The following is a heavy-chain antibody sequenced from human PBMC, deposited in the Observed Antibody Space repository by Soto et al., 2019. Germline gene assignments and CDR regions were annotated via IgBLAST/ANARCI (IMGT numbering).Heavy chain of an antibody. CDR3: ARRGPPAYCSSTSCYFFGMDV. CDR2: IDPSDSYT. Sequence: ESLQISCKGSGYSFTSYWISWVRQMPGKGLEWMGRIDPSDSYTNYSPSFQGHVTISADKSISTAYLQWSSLKASDTAMCYCARRGPPAYCSSTSCYFFGMDVWGQGTTVTVSS. V-gene: IGHV5-10-1*01. D-gene: IGHD2-2*01. J-gene: IGHJ6*02. CDR1: GYSFTSYW.